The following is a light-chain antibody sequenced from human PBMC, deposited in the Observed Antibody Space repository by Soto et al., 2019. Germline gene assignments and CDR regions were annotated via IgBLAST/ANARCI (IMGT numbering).Light chain of an antibody. CDR1: QSISSY. J-gene: IGKJ1*01. CDR3: QQSYSTPRRT. V-gene: IGKV1-39*01. CDR2: AAS. Sequence: DIQMTQSPSSLSASVGDRVTITCRASQSISSYLNWYQQKPGKAPKLLIYAASSLQSGVPSRFSGSGSGTDFTLTISSLQPEDFATYYCQQSYSTPRRTFGQGPKVEIK.